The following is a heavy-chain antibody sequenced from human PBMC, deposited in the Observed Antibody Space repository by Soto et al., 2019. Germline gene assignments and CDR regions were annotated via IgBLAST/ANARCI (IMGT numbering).Heavy chain of an antibody. CDR3: ARAYGAYVFDY. CDR1: GGSISSYY. J-gene: IGHJ4*02. V-gene: IGHV4-59*01. CDR2: IYYSGST. Sequence: QVQLQESGPGLVKPSETLSLTCTVSGGSISSYYWSWIRQPPGKGLEWIGYIYYSGSTNYNPSRKSRVTISVDTSKNQFSLKLSSVAAADTAVYYCARAYGAYVFDYWGQGTLVTVSS. D-gene: IGHD4-17*01.